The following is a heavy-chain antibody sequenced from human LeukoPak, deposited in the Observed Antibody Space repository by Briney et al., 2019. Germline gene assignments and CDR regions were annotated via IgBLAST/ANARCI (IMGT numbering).Heavy chain of an antibody. CDR2: IKHDGSEN. D-gene: IGHD3-3*01. CDR1: GFTFSSYA. CDR3: ARIYYDSWSGYSWFDP. V-gene: IGHV3-7*01. Sequence: GGSLRLSCAASGFTFSSYAMHWVRQAPGKGLEWLASIKHDGSENYLVDSVKGRFTISRDNVQSSLFLQMNSLRVDDTAVYHCARIYYDSWSGYSWFDPWGQGILVTVSS. J-gene: IGHJ5*02.